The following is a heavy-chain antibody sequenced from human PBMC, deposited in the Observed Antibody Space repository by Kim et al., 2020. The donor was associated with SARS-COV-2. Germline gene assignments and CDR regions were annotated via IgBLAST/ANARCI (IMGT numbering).Heavy chain of an antibody. J-gene: IGHJ4*02. CDR3: ARDVHIAAARRFDY. D-gene: IGHD6-13*01. Sequence: AVSVKSRIPINPDTSKNQFSLQLNSVTPEDTAVYYCARDVHIAAARRFDYWGQGTLVTVS. V-gene: IGHV6-1*01.